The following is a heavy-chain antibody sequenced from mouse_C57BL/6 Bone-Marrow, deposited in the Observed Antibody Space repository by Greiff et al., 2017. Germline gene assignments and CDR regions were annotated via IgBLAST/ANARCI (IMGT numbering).Heavy chain of an antibody. J-gene: IGHJ4*01. V-gene: IGHV1-9*01. Sequence: VQLQQSGAELMQPGASVKLSCKATGYTFTGYWIEWVKQRPGHGLEWIGEILPGSGSTNYNAKFKGKSTFTADTSSNTAYMQLSSLTTEDSAIYYCARWGYAMDYWGQGTSVTVSS. CDR2: ILPGSGST. CDR3: ARWGYAMDY. CDR1: GYTFTGYW.